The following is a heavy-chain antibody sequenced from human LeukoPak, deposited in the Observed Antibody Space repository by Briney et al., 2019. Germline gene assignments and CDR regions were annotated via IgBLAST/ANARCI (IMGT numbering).Heavy chain of an antibody. CDR2: ISYDGSNK. CDR1: GFTFSSYA. V-gene: IGHV3-30*04. CDR3: ARRYCSSTSCYADSGYEYFDY. Sequence: GGSLRLSCAASGFTFSSYAMHWVRQAPGKGLEWVAVISYDGSNKYYADSVKGRFTISRDNSKNTLYLQMNSLRAEDTAVYYCARRYCSSTSCYADSGYEYFDYLGQGTLVTVSS. D-gene: IGHD2-2*01. J-gene: IGHJ4*02.